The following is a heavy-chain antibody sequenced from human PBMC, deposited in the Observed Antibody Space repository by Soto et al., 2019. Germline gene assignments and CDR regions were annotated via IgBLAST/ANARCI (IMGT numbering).Heavy chain of an antibody. Sequence: SETLSLTCAVSGDSITSGGFSWSWIRQPPGKGLEWIGYIFQSGSTYYNPSLKSRVTISIDRSKNQFSLKLTSVTAEDTAVFYCGRGGSDSPMAPGYWGQGTLVTVSS. CDR1: GDSITSGGFS. V-gene: IGHV4-30-2*01. D-gene: IGHD5-18*01. CDR2: IFQSGST. J-gene: IGHJ4*02. CDR3: GRGGSDSPMAPGY.